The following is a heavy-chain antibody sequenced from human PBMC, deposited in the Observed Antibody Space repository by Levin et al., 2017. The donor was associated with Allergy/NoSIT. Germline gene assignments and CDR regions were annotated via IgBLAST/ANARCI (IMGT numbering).Heavy chain of an antibody. Sequence: GALRLSCAASGFTFRSYSMNWVRQAPGKGLEWVSTISSTSTYIYYAESMKGRFTISRDNAKNAVYLQMSSLRAEDTAVYYCSRDLSFGNPQGFDLWGQGALVTVSS. V-gene: IGHV3-21*01. D-gene: IGHD1-14*01. CDR1: GFTFRSYS. CDR2: ISSTSTYI. J-gene: IGHJ4*02. CDR3: SRDLSFGNPQGFDL.